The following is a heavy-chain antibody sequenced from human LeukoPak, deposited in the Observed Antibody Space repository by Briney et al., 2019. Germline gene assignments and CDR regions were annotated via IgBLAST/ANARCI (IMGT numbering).Heavy chain of an antibody. V-gene: IGHV3-11*04. CDR2: ISSSGSTI. Sequence: GGSLRLSCAASGFTFSDYYMSWIRQAPGKGLEWVSYISSSGSTIYYADSVKGRFTISRDNAKNSLYLQMNSLRAEDTAVYYCASPEPYHHYYYYYYMDVWGKGTTVTVSS. D-gene: IGHD2-2*01. CDR3: ASPEPYHHYYYYYYMDV. CDR1: GFTFSDYY. J-gene: IGHJ6*03.